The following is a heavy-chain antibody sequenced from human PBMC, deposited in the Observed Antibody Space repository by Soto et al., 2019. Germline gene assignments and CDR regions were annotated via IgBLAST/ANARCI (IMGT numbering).Heavy chain of an antibody. Sequence: EVQLVESGGGLVKPGGSLRLSCAASGFTFSSYSMNWVRQAPGKGLEWVSSISSSRSYIYYADSVKCRFTISRDNAENSRYLQVNSLRADDTSVYYCARDLHDFWSGYQTINWFDPWGQGTLVTVSS. CDR2: ISSSRSYI. J-gene: IGHJ5*02. CDR1: GFTFSSYS. V-gene: IGHV3-21*01. D-gene: IGHD3-3*01. CDR3: ARDLHDFWSGYQTINWFDP.